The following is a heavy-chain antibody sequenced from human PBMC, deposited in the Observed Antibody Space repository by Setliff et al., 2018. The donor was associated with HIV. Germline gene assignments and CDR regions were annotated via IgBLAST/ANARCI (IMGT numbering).Heavy chain of an antibody. CDR3: ARSTYYYDSSGYDAFDI. J-gene: IGHJ3*02. CDR2: IAYSGTTMYF. Sequence: PSETLSLTCNVSGGSFIGSSFQSTWIRQAPGKGLEWIGDIAYSGTTMYFNYNPSLESRLSLSEDTSRHQFSLKLTSVTAADTAFYYCARSTYYYDSSGYDAFDIWGQGTMVTVSS. V-gene: IGHV4-39*07. CDR1: GGSFIGSSFQ. D-gene: IGHD3-22*01.